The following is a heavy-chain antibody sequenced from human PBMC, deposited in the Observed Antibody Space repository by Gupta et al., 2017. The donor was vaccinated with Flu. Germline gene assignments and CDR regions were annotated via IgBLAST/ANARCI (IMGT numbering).Heavy chain of an antibody. Sequence: GKGLEWVSSISSSSSYIYYADSVKGRFTISRDNAKNSLYLQMNSLRAEDTAVYYCARDGANGGNFFAEYFQYWGQGTLVTVSS. J-gene: IGHJ1*01. CDR2: ISSSSSYI. D-gene: IGHD2-21*01. V-gene: IGHV3-21*01. CDR3: ARDGANGGNFFAEYFQY.